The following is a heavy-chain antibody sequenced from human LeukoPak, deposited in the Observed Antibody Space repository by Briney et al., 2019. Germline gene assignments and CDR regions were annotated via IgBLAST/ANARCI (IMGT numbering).Heavy chain of an antibody. V-gene: IGHV5-51*01. CDR2: IYPGDSDT. CDR1: GYSFTSYW. Sequence: GESLKISCKGSGYSFTSYWIGWVRQMPGKGLEWMGIIYPGDSDTRYSPSFQGQVTISADKSISTAYLQWSSLKASDTAMYYCARQRVHSSGWYDAFDISGQGTMVTVSS. J-gene: IGHJ3*02. CDR3: ARQRVHSSGWYDAFDI. D-gene: IGHD6-19*01.